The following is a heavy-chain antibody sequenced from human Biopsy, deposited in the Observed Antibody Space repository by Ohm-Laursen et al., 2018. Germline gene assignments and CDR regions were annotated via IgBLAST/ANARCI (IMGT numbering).Heavy chain of an antibody. CDR1: GDAISTYY. CDR3: ARDRGYYSDRTVPGYFDL. CDR2: VYYTGST. Sequence: SDTLSLTCTVSGDAISTYYWSWIRQPPGQGLEWIGYVYYTGSTDYNPSLQSRVTISVDTSKNHFSLRLWSVTPADTAIYYCARDRGYYSDRTVPGYFDLWGRGPLVTVSS. D-gene: IGHD3-22*01. J-gene: IGHJ2*01. V-gene: IGHV4-59*01.